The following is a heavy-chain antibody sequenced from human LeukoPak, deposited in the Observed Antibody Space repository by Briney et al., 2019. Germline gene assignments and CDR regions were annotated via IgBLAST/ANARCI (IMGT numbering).Heavy chain of an antibody. Sequence: GGSLRLSCAASGFTLSRYSMNWVRQAPGKGLEWVSSISSSSSYIYYGDSVKGRFTISRDNAKNSLYLQINSLRAEDTAVYYWAREGNLYCSATSCYDFDYWGQGTLVTVSS. J-gene: IGHJ4*02. CDR3: AREGNLYCSATSCYDFDY. CDR1: GFTLSRYS. CDR2: ISSSSSYI. D-gene: IGHD2-2*01. V-gene: IGHV3-21*01.